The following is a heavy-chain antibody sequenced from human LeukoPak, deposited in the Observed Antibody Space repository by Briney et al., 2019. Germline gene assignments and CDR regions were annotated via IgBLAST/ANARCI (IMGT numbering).Heavy chain of an antibody. CDR1: GGTFSSHA. V-gene: IGHV1-69*13. CDR2: IVPIFGTA. D-gene: IGHD1-7*01. Sequence: ASVKVSCKASGGTFSSHAISWVRQAPGQGLEWMEGIVPIFGTANYAQKFQGRVTITADESTTTAYMELSSLRSEDTAVYYCARTINWNYFSGGYHYYGMDVWGQGTTVTVSS. J-gene: IGHJ6*02. CDR3: ARTINWNYFSGGYHYYGMDV.